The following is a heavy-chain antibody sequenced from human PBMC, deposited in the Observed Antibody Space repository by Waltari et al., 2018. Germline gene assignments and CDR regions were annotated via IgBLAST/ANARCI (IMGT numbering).Heavy chain of an antibody. V-gene: IGHV4-34*01. D-gene: IGHD6-25*01. Sequence: QVQLQQWGAGLLKPSETLSLTCAVYGGSFSGYYWSWIRQPPGKGLEWIGEINHSGSTNYTPSLKSRVTISVDTSKNQFSLKLSSVTAADTAVYYCARMGQRLGYAFDIWGQGTMVTVSS. CDR2: INHSGST. CDR3: ARMGQRLGYAFDI. J-gene: IGHJ3*02. CDR1: GGSFSGYY.